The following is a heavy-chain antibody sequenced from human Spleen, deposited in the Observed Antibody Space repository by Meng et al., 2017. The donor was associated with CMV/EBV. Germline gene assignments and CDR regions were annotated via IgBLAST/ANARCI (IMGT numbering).Heavy chain of an antibody. Sequence: VKLQQWGAGLLKPSETLSLTCAVYGGSFSGYYWSWIRQPPGKGLEWIGEINHSGSTNYNPSLKSRVTISVDTSKNQFSLKLSSVTAADTAVYYCARGGRIAVAGFDYWGQGTLVTVSS. J-gene: IGHJ4*02. D-gene: IGHD6-19*01. V-gene: IGHV4-34*01. CDR1: GGSFSGYY. CDR2: INHSGST. CDR3: ARGGRIAVAGFDY.